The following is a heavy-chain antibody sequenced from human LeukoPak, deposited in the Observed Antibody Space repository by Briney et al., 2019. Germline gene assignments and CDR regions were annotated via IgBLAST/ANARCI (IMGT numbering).Heavy chain of an antibody. Sequence: GESLKISCQGSGYTFTSYWIGWVRQMPGKGLEWMRIIYPGDSDTRYSPSFQGQVTTSADKSISTAYLQWSSLKASDTAMYYCARILNSYGYVVDWGQGTLVTVSS. J-gene: IGHJ4*02. D-gene: IGHD5-18*01. V-gene: IGHV5-51*01. CDR3: ARILNSYGYVVD. CDR2: IYPGDSDT. CDR1: GYTFTSYW.